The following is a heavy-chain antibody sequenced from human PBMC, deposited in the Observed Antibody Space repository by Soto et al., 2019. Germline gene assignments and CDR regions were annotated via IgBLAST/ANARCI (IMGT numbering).Heavy chain of an antibody. Sequence: PSETLSLTCAVYGGSFSGYYWSWIRQPPGKGLEWIGEINHSGSTNYNPSLKSRVTISVDTSKNQFSLKLSSVTAADTAVYYCARGPAYSSGWYRIVHGAQLFDYWGQGTLVTVSS. CDR1: GGSFSGYY. V-gene: IGHV4-34*01. CDR3: ARGPAYSSGWYRIVHGAQLFDY. D-gene: IGHD6-19*01. CDR2: INHSGST. J-gene: IGHJ4*02.